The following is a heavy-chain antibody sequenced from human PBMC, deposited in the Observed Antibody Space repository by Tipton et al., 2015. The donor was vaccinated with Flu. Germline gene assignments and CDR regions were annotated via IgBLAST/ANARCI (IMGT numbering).Heavy chain of an antibody. CDR2: VFHSGSK. D-gene: IGHD4-11*01. CDR3: ARRDYSNYVSQPKNWFDL. Sequence: TLSLTCTVSGSSIRSSNYYWGWVRQPPGKGLEWIGNVFHSGSKYYNPSLRSRVTISVDTSKNQFSLKMSSVTAADTAVYFCARRDYSNYVSQPKNWFDLWGQGILVTVSA. V-gene: IGHV4-38-2*02. J-gene: IGHJ5*02. CDR1: GSSIRSSNYY.